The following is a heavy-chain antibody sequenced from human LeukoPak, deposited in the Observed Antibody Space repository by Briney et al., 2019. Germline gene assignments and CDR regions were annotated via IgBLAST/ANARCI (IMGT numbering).Heavy chain of an antibody. CDR2: IYYSGST. CDR1: GGSISSSSYY. V-gene: IGHV4-39*07. CDR3: AREYRGRRKGDGYNPNRPLREIDY. J-gene: IGHJ4*02. D-gene: IGHD5-24*01. Sequence: PSETLSLTCTVSGGSISSSSYYWGWIRQPPGKGLEWIGSIYYSGSTYYNPSLKSRVTISVDTSKNQFSLKLSSVTAADTAVYYCAREYRGRRKGDGYNPNRPLREIDYWGQGTLVTVSS.